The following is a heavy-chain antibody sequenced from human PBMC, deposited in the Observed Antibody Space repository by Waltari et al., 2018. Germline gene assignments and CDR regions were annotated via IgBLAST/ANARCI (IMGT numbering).Heavy chain of an antibody. J-gene: IGHJ3*01. CDR3: ASGNSHAFDL. CDR2: INSDGSGT. V-gene: IGHV3-74*01. CDR1: GFPFISYW. D-gene: IGHD1-7*01. Sequence: EVQLVESGGGLVPPGGSLRVACLSSGFPFISYWIHWVRQVPGKGLVWGSRINSDGSGTSYADSAKGRFTISRDNAKNTLFLQMNSLRGEDTAVYYCASGNSHAFDLWGQGTMVTVSS.